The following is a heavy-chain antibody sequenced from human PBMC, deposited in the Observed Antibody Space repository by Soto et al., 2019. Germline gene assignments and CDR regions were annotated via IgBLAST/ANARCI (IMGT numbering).Heavy chain of an antibody. CDR1: GFTFSSYA. V-gene: IGHV3-23*01. CDR3: AKSHRYCSTTGCYDY. D-gene: IGHD2-2*01. J-gene: IGHJ4*02. Sequence: EVQLLESGGGLVQPGGSLRLSCAASGFTFSSYAMSWVRQAPGKGLEWVSDISGSGGSTYYADAVKGRFTLSRYKSKDKLYVQMNSLRVGDTAVYYCAKSHRYCSTTGCYDYWGQGTLVTVSS. CDR2: ISGSGGST.